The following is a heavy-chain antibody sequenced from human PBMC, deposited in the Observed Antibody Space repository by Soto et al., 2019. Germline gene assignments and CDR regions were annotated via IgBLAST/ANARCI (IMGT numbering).Heavy chain of an antibody. CDR1: GNTFTSYD. CDR2: INPNSGNI. Sequence: ASVKVSCKXSGNTFTSYDINWVRQATGHGLEWMGWINPNSGNIGYAQKFQGRVTMTRGTAIRTAYMEVSRLRAEDTAVYYCASVYDGSGSSVFDYWGQGTLVTVSS. J-gene: IGHJ4*02. V-gene: IGHV1-8*01. CDR3: ASVYDGSGSSVFDY. D-gene: IGHD3-10*01.